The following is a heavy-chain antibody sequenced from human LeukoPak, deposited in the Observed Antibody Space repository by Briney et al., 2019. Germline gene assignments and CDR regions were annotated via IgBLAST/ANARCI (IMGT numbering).Heavy chain of an antibody. CDR1: GFIFNNYA. D-gene: IGHD3-10*01. CDR3: AKDQRFGDLDDY. J-gene: IGHJ4*02. Sequence: GGSLRLSCAASGFIFNNYAMSWVRQAPGKGLEWVSSISGTGVTAYYADSVKGRFAISRDNSRNTLYLQMSSLRAEDTALYYCAKDQRFGDLDDYRGQGTLVTVSS. V-gene: IGHV3-23*01. CDR2: ISGTGVTA.